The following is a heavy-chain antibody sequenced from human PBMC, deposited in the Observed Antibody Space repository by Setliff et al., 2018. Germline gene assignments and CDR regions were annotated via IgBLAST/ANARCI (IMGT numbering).Heavy chain of an antibody. CDR3: ARFEGSSWVDY. D-gene: IGHD6-13*01. V-gene: IGHV4-34*01. CDR1: GGSFSGYY. J-gene: IGHJ4*02. CDR2: IYYSGST. Sequence: SETLSLTCAVYGGSFSGYYWGWIRQPPGKGLEWIGSIYYSGSTYYNTSLKSRVTISVDTSKNQFSRKLSSVSAADTAVYYCARFEGSSWVDYWGQGTLVTVSS.